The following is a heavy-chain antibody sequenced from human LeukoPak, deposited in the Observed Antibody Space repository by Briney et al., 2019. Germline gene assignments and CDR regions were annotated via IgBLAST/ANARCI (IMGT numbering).Heavy chain of an antibody. V-gene: IGHV3-9*01. CDR3: AKDMLRLAAAGTVYWFDP. Sequence: GRSLRLSCAASGFTFDDYAMHWVRQAPGKGLEWDSGISWNSGSIGYADSVKGRFTISRDNAKNSLYLQMNSLRAEDTALYYCAKDMLRLAAAGTVYWFDPWGQGTLVTVSS. J-gene: IGHJ5*02. D-gene: IGHD6-13*01. CDR2: ISWNSGSI. CDR1: GFTFDDYA.